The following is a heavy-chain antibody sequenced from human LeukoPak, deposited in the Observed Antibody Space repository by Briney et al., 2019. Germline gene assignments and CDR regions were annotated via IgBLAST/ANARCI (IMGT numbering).Heavy chain of an antibody. D-gene: IGHD1-26*01. Sequence: GGSLRLSCAASGFTFSSYNMNWVRQAPGKRVGWVSYISSSSRTIYYAHPVKGRFTISRDNAKNSLYLQMNSLRAEDTAVYYCARSGSYRLDYWVQGTLVTVSS. V-gene: IGHV3-48*01. CDR1: GFTFSSYN. J-gene: IGHJ4*02. CDR3: ARSGSYRLDY. CDR2: ISSSSRTI.